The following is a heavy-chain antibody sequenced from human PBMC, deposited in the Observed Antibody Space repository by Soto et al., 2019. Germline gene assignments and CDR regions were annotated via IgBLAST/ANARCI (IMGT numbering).Heavy chain of an antibody. CDR2: IYHNGET. CDR3: AGDKGGEFLKGSGMDV. V-gene: IGHV4-59*01. Sequence: QMQLQESGPGLVKPSETLSLICSVSGDSITAYYLSWLRQSPGKELEWIGYIYHNGETNYNPSLTSRVTISADTSKTQFSLRLSSVAAADTGVYYCAGDKGGEFLKGSGMDVWGQGTTVIVSS. D-gene: IGHD3-10*01. CDR1: GDSITAYY. J-gene: IGHJ6*02.